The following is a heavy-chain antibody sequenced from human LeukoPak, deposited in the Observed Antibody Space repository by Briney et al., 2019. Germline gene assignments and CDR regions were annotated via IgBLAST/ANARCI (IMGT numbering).Heavy chain of an antibody. Sequence: AGGSLRLSCAASGFTFSNCGMHWVRQAPGKGLEWVAVIWYDGTTKYYADSVKGRFTISRDNSKNTLYLQMNSLRAEDTAVYYCAKGEYYDDSSGYPEYWGQGTLVTVSS. V-gene: IGHV3-30*02. CDR3: AKGEYYDDSSGYPEY. J-gene: IGHJ4*02. D-gene: IGHD3-22*01. CDR2: IWYDGTTK. CDR1: GFTFSNCG.